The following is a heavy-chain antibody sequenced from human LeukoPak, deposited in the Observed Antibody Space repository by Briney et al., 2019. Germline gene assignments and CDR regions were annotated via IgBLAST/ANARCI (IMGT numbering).Heavy chain of an antibody. D-gene: IGHD6-19*01. V-gene: IGHV4-34*01. CDR2: INHSGST. J-gene: IGHJ2*01. Sequence: SETLSLTCAVYGGSFSGYYWSWIRQPPGKGLEWIGEINHSGSTNYNPPLKSRVTISVDTSKNQFSLKLSSVTAADTAVYYCARGPTAVAGWKYFDLWGRGTLVTVSS. CDR1: GGSFSGYY. CDR3: ARGPTAVAGWKYFDL.